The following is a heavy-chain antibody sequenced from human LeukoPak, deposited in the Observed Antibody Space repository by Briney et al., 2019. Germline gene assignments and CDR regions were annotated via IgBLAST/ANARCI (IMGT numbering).Heavy chain of an antibody. Sequence: GSSVKVSCKASGGTFSSYAISWVRQAPGQGLEWMGRIIPILGIANYAQKFQGRVTITADKSTSTAYMELSSLRSEDTAVYYCAREKQWLVKVFDYWGQGTLVTVSS. CDR3: AREKQWLVKVFDY. CDR1: GGTFSSYA. CDR2: IIPILGIA. V-gene: IGHV1-69*04. J-gene: IGHJ4*02. D-gene: IGHD6-19*01.